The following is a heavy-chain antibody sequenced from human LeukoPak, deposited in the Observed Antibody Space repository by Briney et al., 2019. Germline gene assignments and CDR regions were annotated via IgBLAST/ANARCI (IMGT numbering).Heavy chain of an antibody. CDR2: TSSSGAGT. CDR3: AKAPVTSCRGAYCYPFDS. CDR1: GFTLSTYA. V-gene: IGHV3-23*01. Sequence: PGRSLRLSCAASGFTLSTYAMSWVRQTPGKGLEWVAATSSSGAGTYHADSVRGRFTISRDNSKNTLYLQMNSLRAEDAAVYFCAKAPVTSCRGAYCYPFDSWGQGTLVTVSS. D-gene: IGHD2-21*01. J-gene: IGHJ4*02.